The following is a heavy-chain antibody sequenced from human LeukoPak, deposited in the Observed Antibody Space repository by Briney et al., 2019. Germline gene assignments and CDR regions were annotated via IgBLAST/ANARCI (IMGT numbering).Heavy chain of an antibody. CDR2: ISYDGSSK. D-gene: IGHD4-17*01. V-gene: IGHV3-30*03. J-gene: IGHJ4*02. CDR3: ARDLDYGDSLDY. CDR1: GFTFNSYG. Sequence: GGSLRLSCAASGFTFNSYGMHWVRQAPGKGLEWVAVISYDGSSKYYADSVKGRFTISRDNSKNTLYLQMNSLRAEDTAVYYCARDLDYGDSLDYWGQGTLVTVSS.